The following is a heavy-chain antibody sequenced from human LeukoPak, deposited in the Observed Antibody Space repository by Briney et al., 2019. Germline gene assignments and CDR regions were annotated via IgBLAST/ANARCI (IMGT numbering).Heavy chain of an antibody. Sequence: GGSLRLSCATSGFNFSDSRMTWVRQAPGKGLQWVANINRDGTEKHFLDSVEGQFTIPRDNAKKSLYLQMSSLRPQDTAVYFCVRGDWYFESWGQGTLVTVSS. CDR3: VRGDWYFES. CDR2: INRDGTEK. D-gene: IGHD2-21*01. J-gene: IGHJ4*02. CDR1: GFNFSDSR. V-gene: IGHV3-7*04.